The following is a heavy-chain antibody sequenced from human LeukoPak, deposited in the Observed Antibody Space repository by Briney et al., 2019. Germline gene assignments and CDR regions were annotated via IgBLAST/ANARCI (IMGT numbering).Heavy chain of an antibody. Sequence: ASVKVSCKASGYTFTAYYIHWVRQAPGQGLEWMAWINPNSGGTNYAQKFQGRVTMTRDTSISTAYMELSRLRSDDTAVYYCARGDYYDSSGYYWRLLDYWGQGTLVTVSS. CDR2: INPNSGGT. CDR3: ARGDYYDSSGYYWRLLDY. V-gene: IGHV1-2*02. D-gene: IGHD3-22*01. CDR1: GYTFTAYY. J-gene: IGHJ4*02.